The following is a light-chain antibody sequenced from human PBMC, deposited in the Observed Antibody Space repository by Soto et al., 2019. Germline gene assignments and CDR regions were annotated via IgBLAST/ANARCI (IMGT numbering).Light chain of an antibody. CDR1: QSVSSN. CDR3: QQYNSLPQT. CDR2: GAS. Sequence: EIVMTQSPATLSVSPGERATLSCRASQSVSSNLAWYQQKPGQAPRLLIYGASTRATGIPARFSGSGSGTEFTLTISSLQSEDFAVYYCQQYNSLPQTFGQGTKVEIK. J-gene: IGKJ1*01. V-gene: IGKV3-15*01.